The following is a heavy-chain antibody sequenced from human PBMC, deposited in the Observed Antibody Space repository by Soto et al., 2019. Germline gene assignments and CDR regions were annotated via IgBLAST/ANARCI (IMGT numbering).Heavy chain of an antibody. V-gene: IGHV3-33*01. J-gene: IGHJ6*02. CDR1: GFTFSSYG. CDR2: IWYDGSNI. D-gene: IGHD5-12*01. CDR3: ARDQSGYDSLFYYYYGMDV. Sequence: GGSLRLSCAASGFTFSSYGMHWVRQAPGKGLEWVAVIWYDGSNIYYADSVKGRFTISRDNSKNTLYLQMNSLRAEDTAVYYCARDQSGYDSLFYYYYGMDVWGQGTTVTVSS.